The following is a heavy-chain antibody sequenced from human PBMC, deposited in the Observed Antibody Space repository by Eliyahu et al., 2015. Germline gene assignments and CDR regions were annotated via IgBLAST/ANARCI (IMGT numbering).Heavy chain of an antibody. CDR1: GGSXSSSSYY. J-gene: IGHJ4*02. D-gene: IGHD2-15*01. CDR3: ARRGIYCSGGSCYSRNFDY. V-gene: IGHV4-39*01. Sequence: QLQLQESGPGLVKPSETLSLTCTVPGGSXSSSSYYWGWIRQPPGKGXEWIGRIYYSGGTYYHPSLKSRVTISVDTSKNQFSLKLSSVTAADTAVYYCARRGIYCSGGSCYSRNFDYWGQGTLVTVSS. CDR2: IYYSGGT.